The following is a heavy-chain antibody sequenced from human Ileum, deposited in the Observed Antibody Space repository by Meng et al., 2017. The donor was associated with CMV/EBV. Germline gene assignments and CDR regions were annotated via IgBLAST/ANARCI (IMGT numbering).Heavy chain of an antibody. CDR1: GFTFSDAW. V-gene: IGHV3-15*01. Sequence: GESLKISCEGAGFTFSDAWMSWVRQAPGKGLEWVGRLKSKGSGGTSDYAAPGKVRFTISRDDSNNTLYLQMNSLTTEDTAVYYCLWYKDFWSNTNMWGQGTLVTVSS. D-gene: IGHD3-3*01. CDR3: LWYKDFWSNTNM. J-gene: IGHJ4*02. CDR2: LKSKGSGGTS.